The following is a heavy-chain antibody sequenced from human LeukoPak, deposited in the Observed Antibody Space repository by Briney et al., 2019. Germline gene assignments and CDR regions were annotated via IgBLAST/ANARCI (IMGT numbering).Heavy chain of an antibody. J-gene: IGHJ6*03. CDR3: ARAQYSTYYYYYMDV. Sequence: ASVQVSCKASGYTFTSYDINWVRQATGQGLEWMGWMNPNSGNTGYAQKFQGRVTMTRNTSISTAYMELSSLRSEDTAVYYCARAQYSTYYYYYMDVWGKGTTVTVSS. CDR1: GYTFTSYD. CDR2: MNPNSGNT. V-gene: IGHV1-8*01. D-gene: IGHD6-6*01.